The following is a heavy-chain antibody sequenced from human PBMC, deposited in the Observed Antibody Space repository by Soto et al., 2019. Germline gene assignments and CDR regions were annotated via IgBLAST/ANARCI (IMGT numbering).Heavy chain of an antibody. J-gene: IGHJ6*02. CDR3: ASTEEHVVYYYYYGMDV. CDR1: GYTFTSYA. Sequence: ASVKVSCKASGYTFTSYAMHWVRQAPGQRLEWMGWINAGNGNTKYSQKFQGRVTITRDTSASTAYMELSSLRSEDTAVYYCASTEEHVVYYYYYGMDVWGQGTTVTVSS. CDR2: INAGNGNT. V-gene: IGHV1-3*01.